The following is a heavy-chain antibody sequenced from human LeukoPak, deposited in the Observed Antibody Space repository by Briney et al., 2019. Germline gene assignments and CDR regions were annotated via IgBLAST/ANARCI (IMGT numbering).Heavy chain of an antibody. D-gene: IGHD4/OR15-4a*01. CDR3: TRFVYGARADESGGH. CDR1: GFTFSSYS. J-gene: IGHJ4*02. Sequence: GGSLRLSCAASGFTFSSYSMNWVRQAPGKGLEWVSSISSSSSYIYYADSVKGRFTISRDDSKNTAYLQMNSLKTEDTAMYFCTRFVYGARADESGGHWGQGTLVTVSS. CDR2: ISSSSSYI. V-gene: IGHV3-21*04.